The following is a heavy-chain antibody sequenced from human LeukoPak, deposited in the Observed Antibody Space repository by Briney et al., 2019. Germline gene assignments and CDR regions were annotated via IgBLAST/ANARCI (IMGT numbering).Heavy chain of an antibody. J-gene: IGHJ5*02. Sequence: GASVKVSCKASGYTFTSYYMHWVRQAPGQGLEWMGGIIPIFGTANYAQKFQGRVTITADESTSTAYMELSSLRSEDTAVYYCARDHGQNWFDPWGQGTLVTVSS. V-gene: IGHV1-69*13. D-gene: IGHD3/OR15-3a*01. CDR3: ARDHGQNWFDP. CDR1: GYTFTSYY. CDR2: IIPIFGTA.